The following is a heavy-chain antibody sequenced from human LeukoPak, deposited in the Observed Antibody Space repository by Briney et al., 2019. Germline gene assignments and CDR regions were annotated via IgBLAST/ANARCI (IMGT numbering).Heavy chain of an antibody. CDR1: GYSFISYW. J-gene: IGHJ4*02. D-gene: IGHD6-19*01. V-gene: IGHV5-51*01. CDR2: IYPADSDT. CDR3: ARTGYTSGWYAGSFDY. Sequence: GESLKISCKGSGYSFISYWIGWVRQMPGKGLEWMGIIYPADSDTRYSPSFQGQVAISVDKSISTAYLQWSSLKASDTAMYYCARTGYTSGWYAGSFDYWGQGTLVTVSS.